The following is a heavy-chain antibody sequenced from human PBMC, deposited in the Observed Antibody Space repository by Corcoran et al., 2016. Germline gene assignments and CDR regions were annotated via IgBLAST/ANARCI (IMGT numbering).Heavy chain of an antibody. J-gene: IGHJ4*02. V-gene: IGHV1-8*01. CDR1: GYTFTSYD. D-gene: IGHD1-26*01. CDR3: ARGLRRAGSSGVGVGY. Sequence: QVQLVQSGAEVKKPGASVKVSCKASGYTFTSYDINWVRQATGQGLEWMGWMNPNSGNTGYAQKFQGRVTMTRNTPISTAYMELGRLRSEDPDVYYCARGLRRAGSSGVGVGYWGQGTLVTVSS. CDR2: MNPNSGNT.